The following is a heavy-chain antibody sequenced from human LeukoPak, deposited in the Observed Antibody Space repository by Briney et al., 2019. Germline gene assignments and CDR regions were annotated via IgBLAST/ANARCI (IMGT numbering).Heavy chain of an antibody. CDR1: GGSISSYY. J-gene: IGHJ6*03. V-gene: IGHV4-4*07. CDR3: ARDSGYSFINYYYYYYMDV. D-gene: IGHD6-13*01. Sequence: SETLSLTCTVSGGSISSYYWSWIRQPPGKGLEWIGRIYTSGSTNYNPSLKSRVTMSVDTSKNQFSLKLSSVTAADTAVYYCARDSGYSFINYYYYYYMDVWGKGTTVTVSS. CDR2: IYTSGST.